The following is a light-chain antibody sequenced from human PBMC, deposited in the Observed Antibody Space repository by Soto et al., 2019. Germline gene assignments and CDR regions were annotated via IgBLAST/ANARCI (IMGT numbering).Light chain of an antibody. CDR2: GAS. J-gene: IGKJ2*01. CDR1: QNVNNNY. V-gene: IGKV3-20*01. CDR3: QQYGSSQYT. Sequence: EIVLTQAPGTLSLSPGERATLSCKARQNVNNNYLAWYQQKPGQAPRLLICGASSRATGIPDRFSGSGSGTDFTLTISRLEPEDFAVYYCQQYGSSQYTFGQGTKLEIK.